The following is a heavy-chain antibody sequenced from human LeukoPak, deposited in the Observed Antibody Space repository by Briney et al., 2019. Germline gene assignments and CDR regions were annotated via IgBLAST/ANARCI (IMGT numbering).Heavy chain of an antibody. V-gene: IGHV1-69*05. Sequence: SVKVSFKASGGTFSSYAFSWVRQAPGQGLGWMGMIIPIFCRANYAQKFQGRVTITTDESTSTAYMELSSLRSEDTAVYYCARDLLSVGATPCYFDYWGQGTLVTVSS. CDR3: ARDLLSVGATPCYFDY. CDR2: IIPIFCRA. CDR1: GGTFSSYA. D-gene: IGHD1-26*01. J-gene: IGHJ4*02.